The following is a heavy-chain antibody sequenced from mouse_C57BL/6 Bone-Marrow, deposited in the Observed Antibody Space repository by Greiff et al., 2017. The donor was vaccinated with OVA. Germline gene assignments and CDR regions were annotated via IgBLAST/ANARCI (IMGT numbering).Heavy chain of an antibody. J-gene: IGHJ2*01. D-gene: IGHD2-4*01. CDR2: ISNGGGST. V-gene: IGHV5-12*01. CDR3: ARRGYDYDDYFDY. CDR1: GFTFSDYY. Sequence: EVKLQESGGGLVQPGGSLKLSCAASGFTFSDYYMYWVRQTPEKRLEWVAYISNGGGSTYYPDTVKGRFTISRDNAKNTLYLQMSRLKSEDTAMYYCARRGYDYDDYFDYWGQGTTLTVSS.